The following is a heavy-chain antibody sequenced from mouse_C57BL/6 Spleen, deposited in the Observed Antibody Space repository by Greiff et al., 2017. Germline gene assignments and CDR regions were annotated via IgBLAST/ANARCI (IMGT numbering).Heavy chain of an antibody. CDR3: AIYGSSYEGFDY. V-gene: IGHV1-82*01. D-gene: IGHD1-1*01. Sequence: VKLQESGPELVKPGASVKISCKASGYAFSSSWMNWVKQRPGKGLEWIGRIYPGDGDTNYNGKFKGKATLTADKSSSTAYMQLSSLTSEDSAVYFCAIYGSSYEGFDYWGQGTTLTVSS. CDR1: GYAFSSSW. CDR2: IYPGDGDT. J-gene: IGHJ2*01.